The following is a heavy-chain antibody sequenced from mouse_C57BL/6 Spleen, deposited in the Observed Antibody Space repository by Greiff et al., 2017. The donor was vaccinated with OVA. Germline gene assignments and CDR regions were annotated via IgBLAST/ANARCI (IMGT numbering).Heavy chain of an antibody. CDR3: ARGDYGSSRFDY. CDR2: INPNNGGT. CDR1: GYTFTDYY. D-gene: IGHD1-1*01. J-gene: IGHJ2*01. V-gene: IGHV1-26*01. Sequence: EVQLQQSGPELVKPGASVKISCKASGYTFTDYYMNWVKQSHGKSLEWIGDINPNNGGTSYNQKFKGKATLTVDKSSSTAYMELRSLTSEDSAVYYCARGDYGSSRFDYWGQGTTLTVSS.